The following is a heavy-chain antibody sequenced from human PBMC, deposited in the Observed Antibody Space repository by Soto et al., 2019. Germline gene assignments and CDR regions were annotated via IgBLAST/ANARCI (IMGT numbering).Heavy chain of an antibody. CDR2: VSGGGDIT. J-gene: IGHJ4*02. D-gene: IGHD1-1*01. Sequence: EVQLMESGGGLVQPGGPLRLSCAASGFTFSSYVMAWVRQAPGKGLEWVAGVSGGGDITYYGDSVKGRFTTSRDNSKNTLHLQMNSLRTEDTALYYCAKVRTNWNDFDYWGQGTLVTVSS. CDR1: GFTFSSYV. CDR3: AKVRTNWNDFDY. V-gene: IGHV3-23*01.